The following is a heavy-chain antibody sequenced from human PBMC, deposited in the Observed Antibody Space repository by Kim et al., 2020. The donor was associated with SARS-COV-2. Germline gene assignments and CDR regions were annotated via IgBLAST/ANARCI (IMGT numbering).Heavy chain of an antibody. CDR2: ISSSSSYI. CDR1: GFTFSSYS. CDR3: ARVDGCSSTSCYKIFDY. D-gene: IGHD2-2*02. J-gene: IGHJ4*02. V-gene: IGHV3-21*01. Sequence: GGSLRLSCAASGFTFSSYSMNWVRQAPGKGLEWVSSISSSSSYIYYADSGKGRFTISRDNAKNSLYLQMNSLRAEDTAVYYCARVDGCSSTSCYKIFDYWGQGTLVTVSS.